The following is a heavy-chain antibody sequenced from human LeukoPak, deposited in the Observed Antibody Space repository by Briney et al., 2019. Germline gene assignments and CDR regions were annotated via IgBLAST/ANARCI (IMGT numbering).Heavy chain of an antibody. CDR2: IYYSGST. V-gene: IGHV4-59*08. Sequence: PSETLSLTCTVSGGSISSYYWSWIRQPPGKGLEWIGYIYYSGSTYYNPSLKSRVTISVDTSKNQFSLKLSSVTAADTAVYYCARYFVPPLYSSSWYALYYYYGMDVWGQGTTVTVSS. CDR3: ARYFVPPLYSSSWYALYYYYGMDV. J-gene: IGHJ6*02. D-gene: IGHD6-13*01. CDR1: GGSISSYY.